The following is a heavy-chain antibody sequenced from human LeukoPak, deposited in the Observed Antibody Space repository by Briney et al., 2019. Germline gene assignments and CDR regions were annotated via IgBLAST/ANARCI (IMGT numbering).Heavy chain of an antibody. CDR1: GFTFDDYA. D-gene: IGHD3-10*01. V-gene: IGHV3-9*01. Sequence: PGRSLRLSCAASGFTFDDYAMHWVRQAPGKGLEWVSGISWNSGSIGYADSVKGRFTISRDNAKNSLYLQMNSLRAEDTALYYCAAHITMVRGVTFIPYYFDYWGQGTLVTVSS. CDR2: ISWNSGSI. J-gene: IGHJ4*02. CDR3: AAHITMVRGVTFIPYYFDY.